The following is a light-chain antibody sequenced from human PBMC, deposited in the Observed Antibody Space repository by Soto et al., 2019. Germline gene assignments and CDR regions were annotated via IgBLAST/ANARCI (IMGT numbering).Light chain of an antibody. J-gene: IGKJ5*01. CDR3: QQYNNWLSIT. CDR1: QTVSSY. Sequence: EIVLTQSPATLSLSPGERETLSCRASQTVSSYLLWYQQKPGQAPRLLIYGASTRATGIPARFSGSESGTEFTLTISSLQSEDFAVYYCQQYNNWLSITFGQGTRLEIK. V-gene: IGKV3-15*01. CDR2: GAS.